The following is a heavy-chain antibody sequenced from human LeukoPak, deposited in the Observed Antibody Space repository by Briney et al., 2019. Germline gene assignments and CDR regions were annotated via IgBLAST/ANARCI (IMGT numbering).Heavy chain of an antibody. V-gene: IGHV4-59*01. Sequence: SETLSLTCTVSGGSISSYYGSWIRQPPGKGLEGIGYISYSGSTNYNPSLKSRVTISVDTSKNQFSLKLSSVTAADTAVYYCAKYVWGSYPTFEDYWGQGTLVTVSS. J-gene: IGHJ4*02. CDR2: ISYSGST. CDR3: AKYVWGSYPTFEDY. D-gene: IGHD3-16*02. CDR1: GGSISSYY.